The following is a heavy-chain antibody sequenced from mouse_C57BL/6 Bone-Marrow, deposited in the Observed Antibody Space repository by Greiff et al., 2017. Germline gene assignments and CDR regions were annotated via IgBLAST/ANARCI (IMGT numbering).Heavy chain of an antibody. D-gene: IGHD2-4*01. Sequence: QVTLKVSGPGILQSSQTLSLTCSFSGFSLSTSGMGVSWIRQPSGKGLEWLAHIYWDDDKRYNPSLKSRLTISKDTSRNQVFLKITSVDTADTATYYCARIYYDYDGFYWYFDVWGTGTTVTVSS. CDR3: ARIYYDYDGFYWYFDV. CDR2: IYWDDDK. V-gene: IGHV8-12*01. CDR1: GFSLSTSGMG. J-gene: IGHJ1*03.